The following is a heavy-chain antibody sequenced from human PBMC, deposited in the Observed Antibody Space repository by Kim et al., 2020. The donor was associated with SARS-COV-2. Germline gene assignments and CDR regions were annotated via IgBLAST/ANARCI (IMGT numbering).Heavy chain of an antibody. Sequence: GGSLRLSCAASGFTFSSYAMHWVRQAPGKGLEYVSAISSNGGSTYYADSVKGRFTISRDNSKNTLYLQMGSLRAEDMAVYYCARDRGRWPTPAIDYWGQGTLVTVSS. D-gene: IGHD2-15*01. CDR1: GFTFSSYA. J-gene: IGHJ4*02. CDR3: ARDRGRWPTPAIDY. CDR2: ISSNGGST. V-gene: IGHV3-64*02.